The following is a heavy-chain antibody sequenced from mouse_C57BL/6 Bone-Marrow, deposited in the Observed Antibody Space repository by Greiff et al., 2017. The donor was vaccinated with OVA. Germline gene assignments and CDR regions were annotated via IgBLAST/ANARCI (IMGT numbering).Heavy chain of an antibody. CDR2: ILPSIGRT. J-gene: IGHJ2*01. V-gene: IGHV15-2*01. CDR1: DSEVFPIAY. CDR3: ARPLYYGSSPFDY. D-gene: IGHD1-1*01. Sequence: VQLQQSGSELRSPGSSVKLSRKGFDSEVFPIAYMSWVRQKPGHGFEWIGGILPSIGRTIYGEKFEDKATLDADTLSNTAYLELNSLTSEDSAIYYCARPLYYGSSPFDYWGQGTTLTVSS.